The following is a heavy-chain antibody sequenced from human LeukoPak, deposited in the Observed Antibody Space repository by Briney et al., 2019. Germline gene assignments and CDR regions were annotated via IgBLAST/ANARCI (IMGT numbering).Heavy chain of an antibody. CDR3: ARDNNSRGKAY. CDR1: GYTFTDYS. V-gene: IGHV1-2*02. J-gene: IGHJ4*02. CDR2: INPNSGAT. D-gene: IGHD4-23*01. Sequence: ASVKVSCKASGYTFTDYSIHWVRQAPGQGLEWMGWINPNSGATNCAQKFQGRVTLTRDTSISITYMDLSSLSSDDTAVYYCARDNNSRGKAYWGQGTLVTVSS.